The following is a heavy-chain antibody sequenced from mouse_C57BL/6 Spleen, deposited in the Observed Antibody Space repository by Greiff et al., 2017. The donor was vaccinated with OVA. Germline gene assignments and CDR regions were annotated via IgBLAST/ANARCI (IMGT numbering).Heavy chain of an antibody. D-gene: IGHD2-4*01. Sequence: VQLQQPGAELVMPGASVKLSCKASGYTFTSYWMPWVKQRPGQGLEWIGEIDPSDSYTNYNQKFKGKSTLTVDKSSSTAYMQLSSLTSEDSAVYYCARTKDYDSSWFAYWGQGTLVTVSA. CDR1: GYTFTSYW. CDR2: IDPSDSYT. V-gene: IGHV1-69*01. J-gene: IGHJ3*01. CDR3: ARTKDYDSSWFAY.